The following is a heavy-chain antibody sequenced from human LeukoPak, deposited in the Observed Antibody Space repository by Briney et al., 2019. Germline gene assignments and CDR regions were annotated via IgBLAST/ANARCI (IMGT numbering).Heavy chain of an antibody. CDR2: ISWNIGTI. CDR3: VKGYCTSSSCFFTYYYGMDV. D-gene: IGHD2-2*01. V-gene: IGHV3-9*01. CDR1: GFNFDDYA. J-gene: IGHJ6*02. Sequence: GGSLRLSCAASGFNFDDYAMHWVRQAPGKGLNGVSGISWNIGTIGQADSVKGRFTIYKDNAKDSLYLKMNSMRAEDTALYYCVKGYCTSSSCFFTYYYGMDVWGQGTTVTVSS.